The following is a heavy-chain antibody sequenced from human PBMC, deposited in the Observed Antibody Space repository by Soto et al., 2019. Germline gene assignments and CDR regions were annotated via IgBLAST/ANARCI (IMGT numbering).Heavy chain of an antibody. CDR2: IYYSGST. CDR1: GGSISSYY. Sequence: KSSETLSLTCTVSGGSISSYYWSWIRQPPGKGLEWIGYIYYSGSTNYNPSLKSRVTISVDTSKNQFSLKLSSVTAADTAVYYCARVVQFTWGPQPGHDYDFSEGGAFDIWGQGTMVTVSS. J-gene: IGHJ3*02. CDR3: ARVVQFTWGPQPGHDYDFSEGGAFDI. V-gene: IGHV4-59*01. D-gene: IGHD3-3*01.